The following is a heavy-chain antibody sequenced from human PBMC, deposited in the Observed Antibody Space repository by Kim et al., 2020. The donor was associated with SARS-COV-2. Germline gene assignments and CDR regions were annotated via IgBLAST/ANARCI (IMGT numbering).Heavy chain of an antibody. CDR3: ARVIKGYYYDSSGYYYFDY. Sequence: GRFTISRDNAKNSLYLQMNSLRAEDTAVYYCARVIKGYYYDSSGYYYFDYWGQGTLVTVSS. D-gene: IGHD3-22*01. V-gene: IGHV3-11*06. J-gene: IGHJ4*02.